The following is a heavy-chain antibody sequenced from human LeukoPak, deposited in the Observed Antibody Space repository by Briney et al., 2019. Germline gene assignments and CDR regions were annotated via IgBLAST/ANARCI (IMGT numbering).Heavy chain of an antibody. CDR1: GYTFTNYA. V-gene: IGHV7-4-1*02. Sequence: GASVKVSCKASGYTFTNYAMNWVRQAPGQGLEWMGWINTNTGNPTYAQGFTGRFVFSLDTSVSTAYLQISSLKAEDTAVYYCARPGTTVAYFPLDYWGQGTLVTVSS. CDR3: ARPGTTVAYFPLDY. CDR2: INTNTGNP. D-gene: IGHD4-23*01. J-gene: IGHJ4*02.